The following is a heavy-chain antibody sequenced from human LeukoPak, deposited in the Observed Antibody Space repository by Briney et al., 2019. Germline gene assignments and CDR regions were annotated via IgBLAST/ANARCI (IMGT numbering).Heavy chain of an antibody. CDR3: ARDLDNSGWYVFDY. Sequence: SSETLSLTCTVSGGSISGYYWSWIRQPPGKGPEWIGYIYYSGSTNYNPSLKSRVTISVDTSKNQFSLKMNSVTAADTAVYYCARDLDNSGWYVFDYWGQGNLVTVSS. CDR2: IYYSGST. CDR1: GGSISGYY. J-gene: IGHJ4*02. V-gene: IGHV4-59*12. D-gene: IGHD6-19*01.